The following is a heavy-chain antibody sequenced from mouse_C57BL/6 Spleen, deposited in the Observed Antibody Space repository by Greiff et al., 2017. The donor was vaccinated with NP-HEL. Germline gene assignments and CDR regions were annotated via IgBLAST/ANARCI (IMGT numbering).Heavy chain of an antibody. D-gene: IGHD2-4*01. Sequence: EVQLQESGPGLVKPSQSLSLTCSVTGYSITSGYYWNWIRQFPGNKLEWMGYISYDGSNNYNPSLKNRISITRDTSKNQFFLKLNSVTTEDTATYYCARDGIYDYGEFAYWGQGTLVTVSA. CDR1: GYSITSGYY. CDR3: ARDGIYDYGEFAY. J-gene: IGHJ3*01. CDR2: ISYDGSN. V-gene: IGHV3-6*01.